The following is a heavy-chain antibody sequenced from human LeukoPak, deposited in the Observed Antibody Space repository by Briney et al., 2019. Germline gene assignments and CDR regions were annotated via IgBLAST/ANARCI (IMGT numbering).Heavy chain of an antibody. Sequence: GGSLRLSCAASGFTFSSYSMNWVRQAPGKGLEWVSYISSSSSTIYYADSVKGRFTISRDNAKNTLYLQMNSLRAEDTAIYYCTRGATASFDPWAREPWSPS. V-gene: IGHV3-48*01. J-gene: IGHJ5*02. CDR1: GFTFSSYS. CDR2: ISSSSSTI. D-gene: IGHD5-12*01. CDR3: TRGATASFDP.